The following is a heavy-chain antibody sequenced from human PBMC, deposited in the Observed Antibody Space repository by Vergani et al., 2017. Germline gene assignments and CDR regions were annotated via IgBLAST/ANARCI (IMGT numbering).Heavy chain of an antibody. Sequence: QVHLVESGGGVVQPGRSLRLSCATSGFTLSNYDMQWIRQGPGKGLEFVAFIQFDGSNQYYADSVKGRITLSRDFSKNTLYLQMNSLRTDYTATYDCAKPFRGGGIDYWGQGTQVIVSS. J-gene: IGHJ4*02. CDR2: IQFDGSNQ. V-gene: IGHV3-30*02. CDR3: AKPFRGGGIDY. D-gene: IGHD3-16*01. CDR1: GFTLSNYD.